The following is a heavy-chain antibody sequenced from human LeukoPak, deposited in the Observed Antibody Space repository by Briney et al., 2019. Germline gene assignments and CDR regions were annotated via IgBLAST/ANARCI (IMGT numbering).Heavy chain of an antibody. J-gene: IGHJ5*02. D-gene: IGHD3-10*01. V-gene: IGHV3-11*01. CDR2: ITRKDAI. CDR1: GFSVSEYY. CDR3: ARGTYYSGSGPGNWFDP. Sequence: GGSLRLSCTASGFSVSEYYMNWIRQSPGKGLEWVSHITRKDAIEYADSVRGRFTISRDNANNLLYLQMDSLRPEDTAVYYCARGTYYSGSGPGNWFDPWGHGTLVTVSS.